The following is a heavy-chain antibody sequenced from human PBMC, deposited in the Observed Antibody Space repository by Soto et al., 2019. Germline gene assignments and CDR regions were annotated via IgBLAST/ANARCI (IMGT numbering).Heavy chain of an antibody. CDR1: GGSISNFY. CDR2: ISYSGNT. J-gene: IGHJ4*02. Sequence: SETLSLTCTVSGGSISNFYWSWIRQPPGKGLEWIGYISYSGNTNYNPSLKSRVSISVDTSKNQLSLNLTSVTAADTAVYYCARAPMVLSRSYFDSWGRGTPVTVSS. D-gene: IGHD2-8*01. V-gene: IGHV4-59*01. CDR3: ARAPMVLSRSYFDS.